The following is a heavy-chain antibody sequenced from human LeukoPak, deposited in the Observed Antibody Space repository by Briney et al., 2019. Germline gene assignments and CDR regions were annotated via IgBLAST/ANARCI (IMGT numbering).Heavy chain of an antibody. CDR2: ISYDGSNK. J-gene: IGHJ4*02. V-gene: IGHV3-30*18. CDR3: AKSAAAGGGFDY. CDR1: AFTFSSYG. Sequence: PGGSLRLSCAASAFTFSSYGMHWVRQAPGKGLEWVAFISYDGSNKYYADSVKGRFTISRDNSKNTLYLQMNSLRAEDTAVYYCAKSAAAGGGFDYWGQGTLVTVSS. D-gene: IGHD6-13*01.